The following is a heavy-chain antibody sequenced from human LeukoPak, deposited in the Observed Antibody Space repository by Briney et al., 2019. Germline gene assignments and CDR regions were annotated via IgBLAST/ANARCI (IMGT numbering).Heavy chain of an antibody. D-gene: IGHD2/OR15-2a*01. CDR3: AREGSTIRGIDY. CDR2: IYYSGST. V-gene: IGHV4-59*01. J-gene: IGHJ4*02. CDR1: GGSISSYY. Sequence: PSETLSLTXTVSGGSISSYYWSWIRQPPGKGLEWIGYIYYSGSTNYNPSLTSRVTISVDASKNQFSLKLSSVTAADTAVYYCAREGSTIRGIDYWGQGTLVTVSS.